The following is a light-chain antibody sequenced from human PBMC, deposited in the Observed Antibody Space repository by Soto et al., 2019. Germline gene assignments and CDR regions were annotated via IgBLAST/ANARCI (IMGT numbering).Light chain of an antibody. CDR3: QQYDNLPST. CDR2: DAS. J-gene: IGKJ4*01. V-gene: IGKV1-33*01. CDR1: QDISNY. Sequence: DIQMTQSPSSLSASVGDRVTITCQASQDISNYLNWYQQKPGKAPKLLIYDASNLETGVPSRFSGSGSGTYFTFTISNLQTEDIATYYCQQYDNLPSTFGGGTKVEIK.